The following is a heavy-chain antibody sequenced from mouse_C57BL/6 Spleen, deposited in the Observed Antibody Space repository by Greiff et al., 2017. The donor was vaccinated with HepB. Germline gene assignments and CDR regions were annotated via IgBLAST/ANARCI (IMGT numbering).Heavy chain of an antibody. CDR3: AQAGSSGYFDY. CDR1: GFNIKDYY. D-gene: IGHD3-2*02. J-gene: IGHJ2*01. Sequence: VHVKQSGAELVKPGASVKLSCTASGFNIKDYYMNWVKQRTEQGLEWIGRIDPEDGETKYAPKFQGKATITADTSSNTAYLQLRSLTSEDTAVYYCAQAGSSGYFDYWGQGTTLTVSS. V-gene: IGHV14-2*01. CDR2: IDPEDGET.